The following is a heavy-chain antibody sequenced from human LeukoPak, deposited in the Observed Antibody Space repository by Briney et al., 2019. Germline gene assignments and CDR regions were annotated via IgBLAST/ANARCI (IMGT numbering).Heavy chain of an antibody. CDR1: GFTFSSYG. J-gene: IGHJ4*02. Sequence: GRSLRLSCAASGFTFSSYGMHWVRQAPGKGLEWVAVIWYDGSNKYYADSVKGRFTISRDNSKNTLYLQMNSLRAEDTAVYYCAREGYSGSYYADYWGQGTLVTVSS. D-gene: IGHD1-26*01. CDR2: IWYDGSNK. V-gene: IGHV3-33*01. CDR3: AREGYSGSYYADY.